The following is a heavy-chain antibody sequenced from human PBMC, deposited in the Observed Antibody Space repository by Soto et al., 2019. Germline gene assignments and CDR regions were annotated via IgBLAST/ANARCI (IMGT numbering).Heavy chain of an antibody. Sequence: PGESLNISCKGSGYSFSLFWGAWVRQTPGKGLEWLGIIYPGDLDTRYTSSFQGHVIISADKSSSTVYLQWSSLKASDTAIYYCARSIAVTGTYFSGLDVWGQGTPVTVSS. CDR3: ARSIAVTGTYFSGLDV. D-gene: IGHD6-19*01. V-gene: IGHV5-51*01. J-gene: IGHJ6*02. CDR2: IYPGDLDT. CDR1: GYSFSLFW.